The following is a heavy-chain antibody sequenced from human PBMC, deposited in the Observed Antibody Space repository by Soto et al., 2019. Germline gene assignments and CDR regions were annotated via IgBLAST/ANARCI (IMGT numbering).Heavy chain of an antibody. CDR1: GDSVTSDSHY. CDR3: ARFNAYKLARSGYYYAMDV. D-gene: IGHD1-1*01. J-gene: IGHJ6*02. Sequence: SETLSLTCTVSGDSVTSDSHYWGWIRQPPGKGLESIANIYYDGNTYYNPSLKGRVTISLDTSKNQFSLRLNSVTAADTAVYYCARFNAYKLARSGYYYAMDVWGQGTTVTVSS. V-gene: IGHV4-39*01. CDR2: IYYDGNT.